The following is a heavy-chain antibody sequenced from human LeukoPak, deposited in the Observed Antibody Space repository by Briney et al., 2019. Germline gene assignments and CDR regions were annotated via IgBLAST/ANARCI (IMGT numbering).Heavy chain of an antibody. CDR2: ISYDGSNK. CDR1: GFTFSSYA. Sequence: GGSLRLSCAASGFTFSSYAMHWVRQAPGKGLEWVAVISYDGSNKYYADSVKGRFTISRDNSKNTLYLQMNSLRAEDTAVYYCARGPWLVSDITSFDYWGQGTLVTVSS. V-gene: IGHV3-30-3*01. D-gene: IGHD5-18*01. J-gene: IGHJ4*02. CDR3: ARGPWLVSDITSFDY.